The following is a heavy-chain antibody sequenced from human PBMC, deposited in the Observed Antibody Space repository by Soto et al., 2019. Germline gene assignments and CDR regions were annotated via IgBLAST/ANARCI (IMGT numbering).Heavy chain of an antibody. CDR1: GFTFSDFT. CDR3: ARGSRRTFDY. J-gene: IGHJ4*02. D-gene: IGHD6-13*01. Sequence: EVQLVESGGGLVKPGGSLRLSCAASGFTFSDFTMNWVRQAPGKGLQWVSSISSGGSFISYADSVRGRFTISRDNAKNSLYLQVDSLRAEDTAVFFCARGSRRTFDYWGPGTLVTVSS. CDR2: ISSGGSFI. V-gene: IGHV3-21*01.